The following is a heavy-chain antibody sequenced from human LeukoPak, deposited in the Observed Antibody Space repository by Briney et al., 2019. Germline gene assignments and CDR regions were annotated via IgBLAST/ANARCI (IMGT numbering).Heavy chain of an antibody. CDR1: GGSISSYY. J-gene: IGHJ4*02. V-gene: IGHV4-4*07. D-gene: IGHD3-22*01. CDR2: IYTSGST. Sequence: SETLSLTCTVSGGSISSYYWSWIRQPAGKGLEWIGRIYTSGSTNYNPSLKSRVTMSVDTSKNQFSLKLSSVTAADTAVYYCASGSSMIGPYIFDYWSQGTLVTVSS. CDR3: ASGSSMIGPYIFDY.